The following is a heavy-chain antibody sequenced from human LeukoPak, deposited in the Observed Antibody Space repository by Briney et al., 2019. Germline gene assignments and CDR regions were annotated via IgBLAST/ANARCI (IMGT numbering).Heavy chain of an antibody. Sequence: GGSLRLSCAASGLTFSSYAMSWVRQAPGKGLEWVSAISGSGGSTYYADSVKGRFSISRDNSKNTLYLQMNSLRAEDTAVYYCARDTLYSGTIDYWGQGTLVTVSS. CDR1: GLTFSSYA. D-gene: IGHD6-13*01. J-gene: IGHJ4*02. CDR2: ISGSGGST. V-gene: IGHV3-23*01. CDR3: ARDTLYSGTIDY.